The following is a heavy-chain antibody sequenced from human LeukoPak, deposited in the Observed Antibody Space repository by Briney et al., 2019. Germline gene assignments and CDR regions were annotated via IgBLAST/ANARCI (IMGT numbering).Heavy chain of an antibody. CDR2: ISYDGSNK. V-gene: IGHV3-30*03. CDR1: GFTFSSYG. Sequence: GGSLRLSCAASGFTFSSYGMHWVRQAPGKGLERVAVISYDGSNKYYADSVKGRFTISRDNSKNTLYLQMNSLRAEDTAVYYCASSRDYAHDYWGQGTLVTVSS. D-gene: IGHD4-17*01. CDR3: ASSRDYAHDY. J-gene: IGHJ4*02.